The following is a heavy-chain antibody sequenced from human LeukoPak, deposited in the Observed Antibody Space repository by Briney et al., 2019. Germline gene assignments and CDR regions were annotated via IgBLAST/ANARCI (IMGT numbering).Heavy chain of an antibody. V-gene: IGHV4-59*08. D-gene: IGHD2-21*02. CDR3: ARKGLAGYLAYCGGDCPDAFDI. CDR2: IYYSGST. J-gene: IGHJ3*02. CDR1: GGSISSYY. Sequence: TSETLSLTCTVSGGSISSYYWSWIRQPPGKGLEWIGYIYYSGSTNYNPSLKSRVTISVDTSKNQFSLKLSSVTAADTAVYYCARKGLAGYLAYCGGDCPDAFDIWGQGTMVTVSS.